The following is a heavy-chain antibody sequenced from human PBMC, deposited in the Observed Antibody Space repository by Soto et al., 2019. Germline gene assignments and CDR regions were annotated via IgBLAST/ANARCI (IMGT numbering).Heavy chain of an antibody. V-gene: IGHV3-33*01. J-gene: IGHJ6*02. CDR3: VRAAGYSGNDYVYYYGMDV. CDR1: GFTFRNYG. D-gene: IGHD5-12*01. Sequence: QVQLVESGGGVVQPGRSLRLSCAASGFTFRNYGMHWVRQAPAKGLEWVALVWYDGGNKNYVDSVKGRFTISRDNSTNTLYLHMNSLRDEDTAVYYCVRAAGYSGNDYVYYYGMDVWGQGTTVTVSS. CDR2: VWYDGGNK.